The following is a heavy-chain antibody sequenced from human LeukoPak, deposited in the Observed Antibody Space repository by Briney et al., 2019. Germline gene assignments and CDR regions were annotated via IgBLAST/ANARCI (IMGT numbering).Heavy chain of an antibody. J-gene: IGHJ4*02. D-gene: IGHD4-17*01. CDR3: AIHGDYTIGY. CDR2: IKTDGSVT. V-gene: IGHV3-74*01. Sequence: PGGSLRLSCAASGFTFNDYAMHWARQAPGKGLVWVSYIKTDGSVTSYADSVKGRFTISRDNAKNSLYLQMNSLRAEDTAVYYCAIHGDYTIGYWGQGTLVTVSS. CDR1: GFTFNDYA.